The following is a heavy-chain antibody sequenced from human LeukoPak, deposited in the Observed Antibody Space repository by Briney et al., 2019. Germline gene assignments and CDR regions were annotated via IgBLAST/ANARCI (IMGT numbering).Heavy chain of an antibody. CDR3: ARDLDYSMDYYYGMDV. CDR1: GGSISRYY. V-gene: IGHV4-4*07. J-gene: IGHJ6*02. CDR2: IYTSGST. Sequence: PSETLSLTCTVSGGSISRYYWSWIRPPAGKGLEGIGRIYTSGSTNYNPSLKSRVTMSVDTSKNQFSLKLSSVTAADTAVYYCARDLDYSMDYYYGMDVWGRGTTVTVSS. D-gene: IGHD4-11*01.